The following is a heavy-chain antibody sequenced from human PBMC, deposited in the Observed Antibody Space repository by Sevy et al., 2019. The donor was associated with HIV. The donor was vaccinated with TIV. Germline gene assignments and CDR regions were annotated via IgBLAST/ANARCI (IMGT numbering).Heavy chain of an antibody. D-gene: IGHD6-13*01. CDR2: VNGDGGST. J-gene: IGHJ4*02. Sequence: GESLKISCAASGFTFSSYWMHWVRQAPGKGLVWVSRVNGDGGSTSYADSVKGRFTISRDNAKNTLYLQMNSLRAEDTAVYYCARGAAAGTFDYWGQGTLVTVSS. V-gene: IGHV3-74*01. CDR1: GFTFSSYW. CDR3: ARGAAAGTFDY.